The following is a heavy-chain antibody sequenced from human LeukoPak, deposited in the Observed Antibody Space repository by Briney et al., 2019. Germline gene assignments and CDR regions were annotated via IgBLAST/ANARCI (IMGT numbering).Heavy chain of an antibody. CDR1: GYTFTSYY. Sequence: ASVKVSCKASGYTFTSYYMHWVRQAPGQGLEWMGWINPNSGNTNYAQKLQGRVTMTTDTSTSTAYMELRSLRSDDTAVYYCARDWGLWFGELYEFMDVWGKGTTVTISS. CDR2: INPNSGNT. D-gene: IGHD3-10*01. CDR3: ARDWGLWFGELYEFMDV. V-gene: IGHV1-18*04. J-gene: IGHJ6*04.